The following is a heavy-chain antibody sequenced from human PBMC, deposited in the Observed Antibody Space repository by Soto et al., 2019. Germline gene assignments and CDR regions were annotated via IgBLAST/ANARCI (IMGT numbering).Heavy chain of an antibody. J-gene: IGHJ3*02. Sequence: RLSCVGSEFTFSMTWVRQAPGKGLEWVSMISNDGSSTYYADPVKGRFTISRDNSKKILYLQMNSLRAEDTAVYYCAQRPDAFDIWGQGTMVTVSS. CDR3: AQRPDAFDI. CDR1: EFTFS. CDR2: ISNDGSST. V-gene: IGHV3-23*01.